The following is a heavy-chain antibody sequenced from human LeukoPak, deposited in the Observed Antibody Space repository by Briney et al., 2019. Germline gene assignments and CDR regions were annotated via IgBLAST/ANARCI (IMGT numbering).Heavy chain of an antibody. CDR2: IYYSGST. V-gene: IGHV4-59*01. CDR3: ARDRRRSGFDY. CDR1: GGSISSYY. J-gene: IGHJ4*02. Sequence: PETLSLTCTVSGGSISSYYWSWIRQPPGKGLEWIGYIYYSGSTNYNPSLKSRVTISVDTSKNQFSLKLSSVTAADTAVYYCARDRRRSGFDYWGQGTLVTVSS.